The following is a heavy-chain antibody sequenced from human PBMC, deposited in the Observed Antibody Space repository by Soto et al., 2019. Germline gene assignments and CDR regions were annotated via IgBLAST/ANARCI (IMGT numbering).Heavy chain of an antibody. CDR3: ARDDYGGNLEFDY. CDR1: GSSINSNLYH. J-gene: IGHJ4*02. CDR2: IYYSGST. Sequence: SETLSLTSTVSGSSINSNLYHWGWIRHSPGKGLEWIGYIYYSGSTNYNPSLKSRVTISVDTSKNQFSLKLSSVTAADTAVYYCARDDYGGNLEFDYWGQGTLVTVSS. D-gene: IGHD4-17*01. V-gene: IGHV4-61*01.